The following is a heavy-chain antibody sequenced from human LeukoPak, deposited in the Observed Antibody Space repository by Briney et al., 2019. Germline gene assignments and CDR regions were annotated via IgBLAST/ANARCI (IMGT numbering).Heavy chain of an antibody. Sequence: SETLSLTCAVSGGSFSCYHWSWIRQPPGKGLEWIGEMNESGGTTYNPSLKSRVTMSVDPSKNQLSLKLTSVTAADTAVYYCARGLRAARLASWGQGTLVTVSS. CDR2: MNESGGT. CDR1: GGSFSCYH. CDR3: ARGLRAARLAS. J-gene: IGHJ5*02. V-gene: IGHV4-34*01. D-gene: IGHD6-6*01.